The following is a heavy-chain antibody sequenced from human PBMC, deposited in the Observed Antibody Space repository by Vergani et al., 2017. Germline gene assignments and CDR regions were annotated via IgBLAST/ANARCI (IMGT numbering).Heavy chain of an antibody. V-gene: IGHV5-51*01. J-gene: IGHJ3*02. CDR3: GRLRPGGVLGTFDI. Sequence: EVQLVQSGAEVKKPGESLEISCKGSGDSFPTYWFGWLRQMPGKGLEWMGIIYPGDSDTRYSPSFQGQVTISADKSIRTACLQWSSLKASDTAMYYCGRLRPGGVLGTFDIGGPGTMVTVSS. D-gene: IGHD1-14*01. CDR1: GDSFPTYW. CDR2: IYPGDSDT.